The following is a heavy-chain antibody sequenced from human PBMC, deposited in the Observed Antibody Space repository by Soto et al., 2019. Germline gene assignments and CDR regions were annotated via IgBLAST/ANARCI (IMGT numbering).Heavy chain of an antibody. CDR3: ARPFGYYDTSGYYGAFYYYGMDV. CDR1: RFTFSDYD. D-gene: IGHD3-22*01. J-gene: IGHJ6*02. V-gene: IGHV3-48*02. Sequence: PGGSLRLSCAASRFTFSDYDMNWVRQAPGKXLEWLSYISGSSATTFYADSVRGRFTISRDNAKNSLYLQMNSLRDEDTAVYYCARPFGYYDTSGYYGAFYYYGMDVWGQGTTVTVSS. CDR2: ISGSSATT.